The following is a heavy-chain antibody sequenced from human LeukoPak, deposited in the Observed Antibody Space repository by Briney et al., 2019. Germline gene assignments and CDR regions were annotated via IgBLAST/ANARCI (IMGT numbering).Heavy chain of an antibody. V-gene: IGHV1-8*01. J-gene: IGHJ6*02. CDR1: GFSFTTYD. Sequence: ASVKVSCQAAGFSFTTYDINWVRQATGEGLEWMGWMNPSSGKSAYAQKFQGRVTMTTDTSTSTAYKEQSSLRSEDTAVYYCARDFYDTSGSSFIYYGLDVWGQGTTVTVSS. CDR2: MNPSSGKS. CDR3: ARDFYDTSGSSFIYYGLDV. D-gene: IGHD3-22*01.